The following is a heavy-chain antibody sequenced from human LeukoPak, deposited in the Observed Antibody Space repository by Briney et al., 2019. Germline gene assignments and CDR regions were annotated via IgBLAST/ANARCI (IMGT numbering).Heavy chain of an antibody. CDR1: GYTSTSYD. V-gene: IGHV1-8*01. J-gene: IGHJ4*02. D-gene: IGHD4-11*01. CDR3: AREPPTNRDSSNYGN. Sequence: ASVKVSCKASGYTSTSYDINWVRQATGQGLEWMGWMNPNSGNTGYAQKFQGRVTMTRNTSISTAYMELSSLRSEDTAVYNCAREPPTNRDSSNYGNWGQGTLVTVSS. CDR2: MNPNSGNT.